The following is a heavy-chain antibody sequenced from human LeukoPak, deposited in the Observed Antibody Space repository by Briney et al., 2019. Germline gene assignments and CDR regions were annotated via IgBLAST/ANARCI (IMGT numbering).Heavy chain of an antibody. Sequence: GGSLRLSCAASGFTFSSYWMSWVRQAPGKGLEWVANIKQDGSEKYYVDSVKGRFTISRDNAKNSLYLQMNSLRAEDTAVYYCARALRAIFGVVTDWGQGTMVTVSS. D-gene: IGHD3-3*01. CDR1: GFTFSSYW. V-gene: IGHV3-7*01. J-gene: IGHJ3*01. CDR2: IKQDGSEK. CDR3: ARALRAIFGVVTD.